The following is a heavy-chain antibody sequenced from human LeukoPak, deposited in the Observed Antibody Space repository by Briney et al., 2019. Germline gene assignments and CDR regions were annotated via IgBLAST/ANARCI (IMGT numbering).Heavy chain of an antibody. J-gene: IGHJ5*02. CDR2: IKSKTDGGTT. CDR3: ARMSYYDSSGDNWFDP. CDR1: GFTFSNAW. V-gene: IGHV3-15*01. D-gene: IGHD3-22*01. Sequence: GGSLRLSCAASGFTFSNAWMSWVRQAPGKGLEWVGRIKSKTDGGTTDYAAPVKGRFTISRDDSKNTLYLQMNSLRAEDTAVYYCARMSYYDSSGDNWFDPWGQGTLVTVSS.